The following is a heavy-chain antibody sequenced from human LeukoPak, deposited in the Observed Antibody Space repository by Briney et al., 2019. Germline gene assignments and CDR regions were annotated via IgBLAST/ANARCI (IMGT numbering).Heavy chain of an antibody. CDR3: XXXPXXXXDP. CDR1: Y. CDR2: INPNSGGT. V-gene: IGHV1-2*02. Sequence: YIXWVRQAPGXXPEWMGWINPNSGGTKYAQKFQGRVTMTRDRSISXAYMDLRWLTSDDTATYYCXXXPXXXXDPXGQXTXVTVSS. J-gene: IGHJ5*02.